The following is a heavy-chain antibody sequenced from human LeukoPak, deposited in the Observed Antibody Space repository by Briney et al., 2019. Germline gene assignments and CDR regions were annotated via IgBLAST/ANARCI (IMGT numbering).Heavy chain of an antibody. CDR1: XFXXNRXG. Sequence: SLXLSCAPSXFXXNRXGMHWVRQXPGKGXEWGAVIWYDGSNKDYAESVKGRFTISRDNSKNTLYLQMSGLRAEDTAVYYCATSAHIEVGTAPPPDYWGQGTLVTVTS. V-gene: IGHV3-33*01. CDR3: ATSAHIEVGTAPPPDY. J-gene: IGHJ4*02. D-gene: IGHD2-21*02. CDR2: IWYDGSNK.